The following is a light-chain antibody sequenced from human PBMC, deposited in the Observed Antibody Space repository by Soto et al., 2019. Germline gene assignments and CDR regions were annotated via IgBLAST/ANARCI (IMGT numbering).Light chain of an antibody. V-gene: IGLV6-57*01. Sequence: NFMLTQPHSVSESPGKTVIISCTRSSGSIASNYVQWYQQRPGSSPTTVIYEDNQRPSGVPDRFSGSIDSSSNSASLTISGLETEDEADYYCQSYDATNQVFGGATNFTVL. CDR3: QSYDATNQV. CDR1: SGSIASNY. J-gene: IGLJ3*02. CDR2: EDN.